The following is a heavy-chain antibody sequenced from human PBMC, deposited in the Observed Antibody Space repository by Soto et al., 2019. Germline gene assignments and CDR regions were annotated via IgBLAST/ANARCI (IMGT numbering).Heavy chain of an antibody. J-gene: IGHJ4*02. D-gene: IGHD3-10*01. CDR3: ARLPPEALNWFGELVTGYFDF. Sequence: SETLSLTCTVSGGSISSIGNHYCSWIRLPPGKGLELIGYISYSGYTSYNPSLKSRVIISVDTSKNQFSLNLTSVTVADTAVYYCARLPPEALNWFGELVTGYFDFWSQGVLVTVSS. CDR1: GGSISSIGNHY. V-gene: IGHV4-61*01. CDR2: ISYSGYT.